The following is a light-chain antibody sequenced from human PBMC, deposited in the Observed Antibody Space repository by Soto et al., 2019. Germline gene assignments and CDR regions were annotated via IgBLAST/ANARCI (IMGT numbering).Light chain of an antibody. CDR1: SSDVATYNL. J-gene: IGLJ2*01. CDR2: EVT. V-gene: IGLV2-23*02. Sequence: QSVLTQPASVSGSPGQSITISCTGTSSDVATYNLVSWYQQRPGTAPQLIIYEVTKRPSVVSTRFSGSQSGNTASLTISGLQADDEADYYFCSMVFGGGTKGTVL. CDR3: CSMV.